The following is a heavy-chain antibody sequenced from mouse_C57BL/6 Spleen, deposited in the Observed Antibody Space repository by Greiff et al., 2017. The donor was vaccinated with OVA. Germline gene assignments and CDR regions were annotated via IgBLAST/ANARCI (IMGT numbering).Heavy chain of an antibody. CDR3: AREIDYYGQKGDY. CDR2: IDPEDGET. CDR1: GFNIKDYY. D-gene: IGHD1-1*01. Sequence: EVQLQESGAELVKPGASVKLSCTASGFNIKDYYMHWVKQRTEQGLEWIGRIDPEDGETKYAPKFQGKDAITAGTSSNTAYLQISSLTAEDTGVYYGAREIDYYGQKGDYWGQGTTLTVSS. J-gene: IGHJ2*01. V-gene: IGHV14-2*01.